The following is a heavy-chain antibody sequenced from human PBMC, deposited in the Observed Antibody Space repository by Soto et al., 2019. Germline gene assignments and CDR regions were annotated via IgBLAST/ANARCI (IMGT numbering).Heavy chain of an antibody. CDR1: GGSISSYY. Sequence: QVQLQESGPGLVKPSETLSLTCTVSGGSISSYYWSWIRQPPGKGLGWIGYIYYSGSTNYNPSLNRPVTISVDTSKSQCSLKLSSVAAADTAVYYCARRWGDAFDSWGQATMVTVSS. J-gene: IGHJ3*01. CDR3: ARRWGDAFDS. D-gene: IGHD3-16*01. CDR2: IYYSGST. V-gene: IGHV4-59*08.